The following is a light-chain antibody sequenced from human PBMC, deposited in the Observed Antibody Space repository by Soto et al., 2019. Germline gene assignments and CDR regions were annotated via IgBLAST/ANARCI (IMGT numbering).Light chain of an antibody. Sequence: SVLTQPASVSGSPGQSITISCTGTSSDVGGYNYVSWYQQRPGKAPKLMIYEVNKRPSGVPDRFSGSKSGNTASLTVSGLQAEDEADYYCSSYAGSSNVFGTGTKVTAL. CDR3: SSYAGSSNV. J-gene: IGLJ1*01. CDR1: SSDVGGYNY. CDR2: EVN. V-gene: IGLV2-8*01.